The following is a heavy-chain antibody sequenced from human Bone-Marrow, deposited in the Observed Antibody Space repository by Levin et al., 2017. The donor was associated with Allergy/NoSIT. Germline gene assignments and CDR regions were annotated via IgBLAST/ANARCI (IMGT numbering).Heavy chain of an antibody. V-gene: IGHV3-7*01. Sequence: GGSLRLSCAASGFTFSSYWMSWVRQAPGKGLEWVANIKQDGSEKYYVDSVKGRFTISRDNAKNSLYLQMNSLRAEDTAVYYCAREGGDHPATQDAFDIWGQGTMVTVSS. CDR2: IKQDGSEK. D-gene: IGHD2-21*02. CDR1: GFTFSSYW. CDR3: AREGGDHPATQDAFDI. J-gene: IGHJ3*02.